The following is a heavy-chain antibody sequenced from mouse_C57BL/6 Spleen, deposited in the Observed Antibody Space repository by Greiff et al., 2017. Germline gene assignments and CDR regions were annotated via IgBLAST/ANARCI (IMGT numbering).Heavy chain of an antibody. Sequence: QVQLQQPGAELVKPGASVKLSCKASGYTFTSYWMHWVKQRPGQGLEWIGMIHPNSGSTNYNEKFKSKATLTVDKSSSTAYMQLSSLTSEDSAVYYCARRGGDYDGETGFAYWGQGTLVTVSA. CDR3: ARRGGDYDGETGFAY. CDR1: GYTFTSYW. V-gene: IGHV1-64*01. D-gene: IGHD2-4*01. CDR2: IHPNSGST. J-gene: IGHJ3*01.